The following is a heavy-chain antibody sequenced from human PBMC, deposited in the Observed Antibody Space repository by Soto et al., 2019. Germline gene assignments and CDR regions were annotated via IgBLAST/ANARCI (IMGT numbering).Heavy chain of an antibody. V-gene: IGHV4-30-2*01. D-gene: IGHD3-3*01. J-gene: IGHJ4*02. CDR3: ASESYYDFWSGYYRDY. CDR2: IYHSGST. CDR1: GCSISSGGYS. Sequence: SETLSLTCAVSGCSISSGGYSWSWIRQPPGKGLEWIGYIYHSGSTYYNPSLKSRVTISVDRSKNQFSLKLSSVTAADTAVYYCASESYYDFWSGYYRDYWGQGTLVTVSS.